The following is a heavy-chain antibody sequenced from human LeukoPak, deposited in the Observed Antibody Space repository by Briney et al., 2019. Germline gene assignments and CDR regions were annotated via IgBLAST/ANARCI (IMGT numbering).Heavy chain of an antibody. J-gene: IGHJ4*02. CDR2: IKHDGSKK. Sequence: GGSLRLSCAASGFTFSSYWMHWVRQAPGKGLVWVASIKHDGSKKSYVDSVKGRFTISRDNAKNTLYLQMNSLRAEDTAVYYCASAYYDICLRYYFDYWGQGTLVTVSA. CDR1: GFTFSSYW. D-gene: IGHD3-9*01. CDR3: ASAYYDICLRYYFDY. V-gene: IGHV3-7*01.